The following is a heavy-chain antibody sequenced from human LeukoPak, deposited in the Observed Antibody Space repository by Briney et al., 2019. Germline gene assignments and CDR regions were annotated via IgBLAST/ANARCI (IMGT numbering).Heavy chain of an antibody. CDR3: ARDEGSYYYYYGMDV. CDR2: IKQDGSEK. D-gene: IGHD5-18*01. J-gene: IGHJ6*02. V-gene: IGHV3-7*01. CDR1: GFTFSSYW. Sequence: GGSLRLSCAASGFTFSSYWMSWVRQAPGKGLERVANIKQDGSEKYYVDSVKGRFTISRDNAKNSLYLQMNSLRAEDTAVYYCARDEGSYYYYYGMDVWGQGTTVTVSS.